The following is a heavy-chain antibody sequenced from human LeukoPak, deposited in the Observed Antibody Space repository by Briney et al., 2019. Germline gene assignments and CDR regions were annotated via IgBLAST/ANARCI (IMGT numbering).Heavy chain of an antibody. V-gene: IGHV3-74*01. CDR2: INSDGSST. CDR3: ARSYNYGDVFNY. D-gene: IGHD4-17*01. Sequence: GGSLRLSCAASAFTFSSYWMHWVRHAPGKGLMWVSRINSDGSSTSYADSVKGRFTISRDNAKNTLYLQMNSLRAEDAAVYHCARSYNYGDVFNYWGQGTLVTVSS. J-gene: IGHJ4*02. CDR1: AFTFSSYW.